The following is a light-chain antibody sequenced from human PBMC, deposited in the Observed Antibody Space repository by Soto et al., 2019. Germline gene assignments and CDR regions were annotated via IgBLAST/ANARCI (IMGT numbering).Light chain of an antibody. V-gene: IGKV4-1*01. CDR1: QSLLSNRRTY. CDR2: WAS. J-gene: IGKJ4*01. Sequence: DIVMTQSPDSLAVSLGGRATINCKSSQSLLSNRRTYLVWHQQKPGQPPKVLITWASTRVSGVPDRVSGSGSGTDFTLTISSLQAEDVAVYYCQQYYGAPLTFGGGTKVEIK. CDR3: QQYYGAPLT.